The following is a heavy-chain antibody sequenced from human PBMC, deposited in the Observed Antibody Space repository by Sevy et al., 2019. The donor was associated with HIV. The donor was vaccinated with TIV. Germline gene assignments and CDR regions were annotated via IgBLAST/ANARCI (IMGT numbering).Heavy chain of an antibody. Sequence: ASVKVSCKTSGYTFTTYAIHWVRQAPGQRLEWMGWINAGNGNTKYSQNFQGRVTITRDTSASTAYMELSSLRVEDTAVSYCARDYSGSGSYYISNWFDPWGQGTLVTVSS. CDR1: GYTFTTYA. V-gene: IGHV1-3*01. CDR3: ARDYSGSGSYYISNWFDP. CDR2: INAGNGNT. D-gene: IGHD3-10*01. J-gene: IGHJ5*02.